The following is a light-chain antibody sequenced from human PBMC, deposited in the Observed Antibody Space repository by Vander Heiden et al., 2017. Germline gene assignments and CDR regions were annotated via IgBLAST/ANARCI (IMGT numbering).Light chain of an antibody. CDR2: DAS. CDR1: QSVSSY. CDR3: QQRSNWPSFT. J-gene: IGKJ3*01. V-gene: IGKV3-11*01. Sequence: EIVLTQSPATLSLSPGERATLSCRASQSVSSYLAWYQQKPGQAPRLLIYDASNRATGIPARFSGSGCGKDFTLTISSREPEDFAVYYCQQRSNWPSFTFGHGTKVDIK.